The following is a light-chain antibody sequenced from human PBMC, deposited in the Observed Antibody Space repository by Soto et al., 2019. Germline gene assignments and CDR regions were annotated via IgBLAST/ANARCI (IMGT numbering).Light chain of an antibody. CDR1: QHIRND. Sequence: AIRMTQSPSSLSASVGDRVTITCRASQHIRNDLGWYQQKPGRDPKLLIYSSSTLQRGVPSRFNGLGSGTDFTLSISSLQPEDFATYYCLQDYAFPWTFGQGTHVEVK. V-gene: IGKV1-6*01. J-gene: IGKJ1*01. CDR2: SSS. CDR3: LQDYAFPWT.